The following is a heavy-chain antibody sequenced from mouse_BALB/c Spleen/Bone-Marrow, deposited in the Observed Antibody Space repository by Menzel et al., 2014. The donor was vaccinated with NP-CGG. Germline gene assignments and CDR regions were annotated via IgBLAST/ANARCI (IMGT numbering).Heavy chain of an antibody. CDR1: GFTFSSFG. CDR2: ISSGSSTV. D-gene: IGHD1-1*01. J-gene: IGHJ2*01. Sequence: EVNVVESGGGLVQPGGSRKLSCAASGFTFSSFGMHWVRQAPKKGLEWVAYISSGSSTVYYADKVMGRFTISRDNPKNTLFLQMTSLRSEDTAMYYCARSGSSSGYFDYWGQGTTLTVSS. CDR3: ARSGSSSGYFDY. V-gene: IGHV5-17*02.